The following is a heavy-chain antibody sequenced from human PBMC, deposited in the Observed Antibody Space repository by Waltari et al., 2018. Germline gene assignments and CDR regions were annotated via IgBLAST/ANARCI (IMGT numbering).Heavy chain of an antibody. D-gene: IGHD3-3*01. V-gene: IGHV3-30-3*01. CDR1: GFTFGRYA. CDR3: VRDDDYDFWSGFSFDH. Sequence: QVHLVESGGGVVQPGTSLRLSCAASGFTFGRYAMHWVRQAPGKGLEWVALLSDDASDKYYADSVKGRFTISRDNSQKILYLQMNSLRAEDTAVYFCVRDDDYDFWSGFSFDHWGQGTLVTVSS. J-gene: IGHJ4*02. CDR2: LSDDASDK.